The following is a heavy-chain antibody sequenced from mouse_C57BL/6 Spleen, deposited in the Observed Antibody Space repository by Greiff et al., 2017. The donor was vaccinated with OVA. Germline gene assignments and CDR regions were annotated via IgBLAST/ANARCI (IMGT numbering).Heavy chain of an antibody. V-gene: IGHV3-6*01. J-gene: IGHJ2*01. CDR1: GYSITSGYY. Sequence: LEESGPGLVKPSQSLSLTCSVTGYSITSGYYWNWIRQFPGNKLEWMGYISYDGSNNYNPSLKNRISITRDTSKNQFFLKLNSVTTEDTATYYCARSYYSNYGNYFDYWGQGTTLTVSS. CDR2: ISYDGSN. CDR3: ARSYYSNYGNYFDY. D-gene: IGHD2-5*01.